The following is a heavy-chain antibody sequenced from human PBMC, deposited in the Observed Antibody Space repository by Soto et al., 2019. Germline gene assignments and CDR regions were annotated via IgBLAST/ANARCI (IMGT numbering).Heavy chain of an antibody. CDR2: INPDGSLS. Sequence: RGSLXLSFAASGFTFNKYWMYWVRQAPGKGLVWVSRINPDGSLSTHADSVKGRFTTSRDNAKNTVYLQMNSLTTEDTGVYYCARGPRHGAFDIWGQGTMVTVSS. V-gene: IGHV3-74*03. J-gene: IGHJ3*02. CDR1: GFTFNKYW. CDR3: ARGPRHGAFDI.